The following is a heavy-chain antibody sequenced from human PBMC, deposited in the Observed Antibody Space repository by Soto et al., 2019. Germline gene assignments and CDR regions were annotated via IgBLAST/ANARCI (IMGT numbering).Heavy chain of an antibody. CDR1: GYTFTGYY. CDR3: ARSQPGSSSWYYYGMDV. Sequence: ASVKVSCKASGYTFTGYYMHWVRQAPGQGLEWMGWINPNSGGTNYAQKFQGRVTMTRDTSISTAYMELSRLRSDDTAVYYCARSQPGSSSWYYYGMDVWGQGTTVTVSS. J-gene: IGHJ6*02. D-gene: IGHD6-13*01. CDR2: INPNSGGT. V-gene: IGHV1-2*02.